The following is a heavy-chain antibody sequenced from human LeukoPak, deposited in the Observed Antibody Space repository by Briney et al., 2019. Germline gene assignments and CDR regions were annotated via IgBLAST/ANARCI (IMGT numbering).Heavy chain of an antibody. CDR2: INPSGST. V-gene: IGHV4-31*03. D-gene: IGHD6-25*01. CDR1: GGSISSGASD. CDR3: AREGGDPRWLDP. Sequence: PSETLSLTCTVSGGSISSGASDWGWIRQHPKRGLEWVGYINPSGSTYYNPSLGSRVTMSVDTSKNQLSLKLSSVTAADSAVYSCAREGGDPRWLDPWGQGTLVTVSS. J-gene: IGHJ5*02.